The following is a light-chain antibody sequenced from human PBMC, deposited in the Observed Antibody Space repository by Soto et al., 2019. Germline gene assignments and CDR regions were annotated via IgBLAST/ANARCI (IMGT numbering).Light chain of an antibody. CDR1: QSISTH. Sequence: EIVLTQSPATLSLSRGEGATLSCRASQSISTHLAWYQQRPGQAPRLLIYDASNRATGIPARFSGSGSGTDFTPTINSLEPEDFAVYYCQQRSDWPPWTFGQGTKVEIK. J-gene: IGKJ1*01. CDR3: QQRSDWPPWT. V-gene: IGKV3-11*01. CDR2: DAS.